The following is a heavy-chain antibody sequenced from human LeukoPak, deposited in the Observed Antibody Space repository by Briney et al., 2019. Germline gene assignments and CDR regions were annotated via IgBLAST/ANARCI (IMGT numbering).Heavy chain of an antibody. Sequence: SETLSLTCTVTGGPISSYYWSWIRQPPGKGLEWIGYIYYSGSTNYNPSLKSRVTISVDTSKNQFSLKLSSVTAADTAVYYWARVTLRFDAFDIWGQGTMVTVSS. D-gene: IGHD5/OR15-5a*01. CDR1: GGPISSYY. V-gene: IGHV4-59*08. CDR2: IYYSGST. J-gene: IGHJ3*02. CDR3: ARVTLRFDAFDI.